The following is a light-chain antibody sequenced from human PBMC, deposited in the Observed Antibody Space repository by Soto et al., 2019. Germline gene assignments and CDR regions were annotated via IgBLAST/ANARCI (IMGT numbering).Light chain of an antibody. Sequence: QAVVTQEPSVTVSPGGTVTLTCASSTGAVTSGYYPNWFQQKPGEAPRPLIHSINNKYSWTPARFSGSLLGGKAALTLSGAQPDDEAEYYCLLFFGDALLIFGGGTKLTVL. CDR3: LLFFGDALLI. J-gene: IGLJ2*01. CDR2: SIN. V-gene: IGLV7-43*01. CDR1: TGAVTSGYY.